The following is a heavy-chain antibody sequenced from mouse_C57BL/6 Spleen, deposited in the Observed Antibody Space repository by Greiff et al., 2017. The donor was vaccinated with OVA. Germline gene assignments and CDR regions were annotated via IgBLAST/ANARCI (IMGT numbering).Heavy chain of an antibody. J-gene: IGHJ2*01. CDR2: IYPGDGDT. D-gene: IGHD2-1*01. CDR3: ASTYGPYYFDY. V-gene: IGHV1-80*01. CDR1: GYAFSSYW. Sequence: QVQLKESGAELVKPGASVKISCKASGYAFSSYWMNWVKQRPGKGLEWIGQIYPGDGDTNYNGKFKGKATLTADKSSSTAYMQLSSLTSEDSAVYFCASTYGPYYFDYWGQGTTLTVSS.